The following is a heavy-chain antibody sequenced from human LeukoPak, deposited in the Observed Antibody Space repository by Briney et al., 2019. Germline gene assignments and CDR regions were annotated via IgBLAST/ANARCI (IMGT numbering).Heavy chain of an antibody. CDR1: GFIFRRYD. CDR3: ANMYSSSSGYY. D-gene: IGHD6-13*01. CDR2: ISYDGSTK. V-gene: IGHV3-30*18. Sequence: GNSVKLLSHDSGFIFRRYDILALGKAPPKHVQWVAVISYDGSTKYYADSVKVRFTISRDNCKNTLYLQMNSLRAEDPAVYYCANMYSSSSGYYWGQGSLVTVSS. J-gene: IGHJ4*02.